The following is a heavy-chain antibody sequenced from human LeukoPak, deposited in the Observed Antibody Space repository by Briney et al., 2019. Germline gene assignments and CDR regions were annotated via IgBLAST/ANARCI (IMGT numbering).Heavy chain of an antibody. Sequence: GGSLRLSCSASGLTFSVSAIHWVRQASGKGLEWVGRIKTKADNYATAYAASVKGRFTISRDDSTNTAYLQMNSPKTEDTAVYYCTHPAYYDNVDVWGKGTTVTVSS. CDR1: GLTFSVSA. D-gene: IGHD6-25*01. J-gene: IGHJ6*04. CDR3: THPAYYDNVDV. CDR2: IKTKADNYAT. V-gene: IGHV3-73*01.